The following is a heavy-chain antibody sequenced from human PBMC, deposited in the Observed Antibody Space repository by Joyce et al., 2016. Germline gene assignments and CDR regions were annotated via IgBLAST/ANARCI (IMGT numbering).Heavy chain of an antibody. Sequence: DVQLVESGGQLVKPGGSLRLSCVGSGFSFSNAWMNWIRQVPGKGLEWVGRIKTGIDAYSEHVKGRFSISRDNSKNTLYVQMNSLRIEDTGTYFCTAGILPSGGFDIWGQGTTVTVSS. D-gene: IGHD3-3*02. CDR3: TAGILPSGGFDI. CDR2: IKTGID. J-gene: IGHJ3*02. V-gene: IGHV3-15*07. CDR1: GFSFSNAW.